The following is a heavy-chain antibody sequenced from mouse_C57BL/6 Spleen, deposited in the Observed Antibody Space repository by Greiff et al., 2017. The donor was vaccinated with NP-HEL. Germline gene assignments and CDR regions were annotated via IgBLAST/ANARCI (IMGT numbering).Heavy chain of an antibody. Sequence: QVQLKQPGAELVKPGASVKLSCKASGYTFTSYWMQWVKQRPGQGLEWIGEIDPSDSYTNYNQKFKGKATLTVDTSSSTAYMQLSSLTSEDSAVYYCARFDGYFYAMDYWGQGTSVTVSS. CDR3: ARFDGYFYAMDY. CDR1: GYTFTSYW. J-gene: IGHJ4*01. CDR2: IDPSDSYT. D-gene: IGHD2-3*01. V-gene: IGHV1-50*01.